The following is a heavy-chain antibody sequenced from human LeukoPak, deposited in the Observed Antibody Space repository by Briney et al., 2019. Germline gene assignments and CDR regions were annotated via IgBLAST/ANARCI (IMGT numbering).Heavy chain of an antibody. CDR3: ARGSITIFGDNWFDP. CDR1: GGTFSSYA. D-gene: IGHD3-3*01. CDR2: IIPIFGTA. J-gene: IGHJ5*02. V-gene: IGHV1-69*13. Sequence: WASVTVSCKASGGTFSSYAISWVRQAPGQGLEWMGGIIPIFGTANYAQKFQGRVTITADESTSTAYMELSSLRSEDTAVYYCARGSITIFGDNWFDPWGQGTLVTVSS.